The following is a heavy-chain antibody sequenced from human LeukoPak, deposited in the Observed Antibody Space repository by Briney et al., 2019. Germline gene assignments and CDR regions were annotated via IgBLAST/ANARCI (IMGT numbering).Heavy chain of an antibody. CDR1: GYTLRDYY. CDR3: ARDRGGLDAFDI. CDR2: INPNSGGT. D-gene: IGHD3-10*01. Sequence: ASVKVSCEASGYTLRDYYIYWVRPAPGQGLEWMGWINPNSGGTSYAQKFQGRVTMTRDTSISTAYMELSRLRSDDTAVYYCARDRGGLDAFDIWGQGTMVTVSS. J-gene: IGHJ3*02. V-gene: IGHV1-2*02.